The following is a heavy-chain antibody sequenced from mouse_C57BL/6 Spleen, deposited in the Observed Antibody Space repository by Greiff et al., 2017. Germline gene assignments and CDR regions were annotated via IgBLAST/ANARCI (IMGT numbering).Heavy chain of an antibody. J-gene: IGHJ1*03. CDR2: IHPSDSDT. CDR3: ASGAVVATYWYFDV. CDR1: GYTFTSYW. V-gene: IGHV1-74*01. Sequence: QVQLKQPGAELVKPGASVTVSCKASGYTFTSYWMHWVKQRPGQGLEWIGRIHPSDSDTNYNQKFKGKATLTVDKSSSTAYMQLSSLTSEDSAVYYCASGAVVATYWYFDVWGTGTTVTVSS. D-gene: IGHD1-1*01.